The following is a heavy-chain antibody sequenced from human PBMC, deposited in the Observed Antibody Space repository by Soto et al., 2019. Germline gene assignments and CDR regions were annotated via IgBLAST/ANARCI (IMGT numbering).Heavy chain of an antibody. Sequence: QVQLQQWGAGLLKPSETLSLTCAVYGGSFSGYYWSWIRQPPGKGLEWSGEINHSGSTNYNPSIKSRVTISVDTSKNQVSLKLSSVTAADTAVYYCARRYCSGGSCYYFDYWGQGTLVTVSS. CDR2: INHSGST. CDR1: GGSFSGYY. D-gene: IGHD2-15*01. V-gene: IGHV4-34*01. J-gene: IGHJ4*02. CDR3: ARRYCSGGSCYYFDY.